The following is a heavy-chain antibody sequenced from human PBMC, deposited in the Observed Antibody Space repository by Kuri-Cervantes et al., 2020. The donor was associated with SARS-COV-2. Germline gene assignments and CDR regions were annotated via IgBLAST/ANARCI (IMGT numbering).Heavy chain of an antibody. CDR1: GFNFNTYG. D-gene: IGHD1-7*01. V-gene: IGHV3-23*01. Sequence: GESLKISCTVSGFNFNTYGMNWVRQAPGKGLEWVSFISYTGGNTYYADSVKGRFTISRDNAKNSLYLQRDSLRAEDTAVYYCASLRPNYNWNYEEGPRYYYYMDVWGKGTTVTVSS. CDR3: ASLRPNYNWNYEEGPRYYYYMDV. J-gene: IGHJ6*03. CDR2: ISYTGGNT.